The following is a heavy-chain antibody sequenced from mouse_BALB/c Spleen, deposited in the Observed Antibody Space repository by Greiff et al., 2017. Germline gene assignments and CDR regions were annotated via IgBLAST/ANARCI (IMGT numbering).Heavy chain of an antibody. CDR1: GLTFSSFG. CDR3: ARSPRAMDY. J-gene: IGHJ4*01. Sequence: EVKLVESGGGLVQPGGSRKLSCAASGLTFSSFGMHWVRQAPEKGLEWVAYISSGSSTIYYADTVKGRFTISRDNPKNTLFLQMTSLRSEDTAMYYCARSPRAMDYWGQGTSVTVSS. V-gene: IGHV5-17*02. CDR2: ISSGSSTI.